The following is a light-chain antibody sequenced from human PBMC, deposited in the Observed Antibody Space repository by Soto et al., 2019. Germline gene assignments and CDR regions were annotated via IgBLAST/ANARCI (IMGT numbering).Light chain of an antibody. CDR2: GAS. Sequence: DIVLTQSPGTLSLSPGERASLSSRASQSVSSGHLAWYQQKPGQAPRLLIYGASSRATGIPDRFSGSGSGTDFTLTISRLEPEDYAVYYCQQYGHSLWTFGQGTKVEIK. V-gene: IGKV3-20*01. J-gene: IGKJ1*01. CDR1: QSVSSGH. CDR3: QQYGHSLWT.